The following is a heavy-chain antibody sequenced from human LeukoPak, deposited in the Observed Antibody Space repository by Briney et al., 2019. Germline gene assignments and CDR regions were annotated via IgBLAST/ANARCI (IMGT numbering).Heavy chain of an antibody. J-gene: IGHJ4*02. CDR1: GFTFSTYW. Sequence: WGSLRLSCAASGFTFSTYWMSWVRQAPGKGLEWVANIKQDGSGKYYVYSVKGRFTISRDNAKNSLHLQMNSLTAENTAVYYCARARWVVIPTAEGCRYYFDYWGQGTLVTVSS. V-gene: IGHV3-7*04. CDR3: ARARWVVIPTAEGCRYYFDY. D-gene: IGHD2-2*01. CDR2: IKQDGSGK.